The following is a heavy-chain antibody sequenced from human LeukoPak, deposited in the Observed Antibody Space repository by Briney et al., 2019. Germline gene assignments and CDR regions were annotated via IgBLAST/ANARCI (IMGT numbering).Heavy chain of an antibody. CDR2: INTSGSS. CDR3: ARRGGYCSSTSCYGFALAARAFDY. V-gene: IGHV4-4*07. CDR1: GGSISSYY. J-gene: IGHJ4*02. D-gene: IGHD2-2*01. Sequence: SESLSLTCTVSGGSISSYYWSWIRHPAGKGLEWIGRINTSGSSNYNPSLRSRVTMSVDTSKNQFSLKLSSVTAADTAVYYCARRGGYCSSTSCYGFALAARAFDYWGQGTLVTVSS.